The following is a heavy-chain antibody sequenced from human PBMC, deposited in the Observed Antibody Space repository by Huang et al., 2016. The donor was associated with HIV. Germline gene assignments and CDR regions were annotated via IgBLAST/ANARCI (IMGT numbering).Heavy chain of an antibody. Sequence: QGQLVQSGAEVKKPGASVKVSCKSSGYAFTSDTIGGVRQASGQVLEWMGWSSVYNGNRNYAQKFQGRVTMTIDTSTDTAYMELRGLRSDDTAVYYCARMLVEYYYYMDVWGKGTTVTVSS. CDR3: ARMLVEYYYYMDV. V-gene: IGHV1-18*01. J-gene: IGHJ6*03. D-gene: IGHD2-8*01. CDR1: GYAFTSDT. CDR2: SSVYNGNR.